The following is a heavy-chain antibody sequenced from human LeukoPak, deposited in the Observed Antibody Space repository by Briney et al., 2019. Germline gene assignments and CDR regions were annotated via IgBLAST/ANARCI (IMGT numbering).Heavy chain of an antibody. D-gene: IGHD3-10*01. CDR2: IYHSGST. CDR3: ARIVGELAPTAAYYYYMDV. CDR1: GGSFSSYY. Sequence: PSETLSLTCTVSGGSFSSYYWSWIRQPPGKGLEWIGSIYHSGSTYYNPSLKSRVTISVDTSKNQFSLKLSSVTAADTAVYYCARIVGELAPTAAYYYYMDVWGKGTTVTVSS. V-gene: IGHV4-59*01. J-gene: IGHJ6*03.